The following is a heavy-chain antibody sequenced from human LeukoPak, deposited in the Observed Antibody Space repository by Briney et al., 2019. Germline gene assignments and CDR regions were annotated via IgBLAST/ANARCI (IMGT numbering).Heavy chain of an antibody. CDR3: VKRPYDRYFDWLFRY. CDR1: GFTFSSYG. J-gene: IGHJ4*02. CDR2: ISSSGGST. Sequence: PGGSLRLSCAASGFTFSSYGMHWVRQAPGKGLEYVSAISSSGGSTYYADSVTGRFTISRDNSKNTLYLQMSSLRVEDTAVYYCVKRPYDRYFDWLFRYWGQGTLVTVSP. D-gene: IGHD3-9*01. V-gene: IGHV3-64D*09.